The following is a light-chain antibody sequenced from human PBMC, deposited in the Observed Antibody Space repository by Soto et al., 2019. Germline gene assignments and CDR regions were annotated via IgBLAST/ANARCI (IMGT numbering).Light chain of an antibody. CDR3: QQYNNWPPDRMPYT. CDR2: GAS. Sequence: EIVMTQSPATLSVSPGERATLSCRASQSVSSNLAWYQQKPGQAPRLLIYGASTRATGIPARFSGSGSGTEFTLTISSLQSEDFAVYYCQQYNNWPPDRMPYTFGQGTKLEIK. CDR1: QSVSSN. J-gene: IGKJ2*01. V-gene: IGKV3-15*01.